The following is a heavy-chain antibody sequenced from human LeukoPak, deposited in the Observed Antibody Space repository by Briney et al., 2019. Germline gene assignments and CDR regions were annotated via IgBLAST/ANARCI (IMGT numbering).Heavy chain of an antibody. CDR2: ISSSVTTI. D-gene: IGHD3-10*01. Sequence: GGSLRLSCAASGLIFSTYEMNWLRQAPGKGLEWISYISSSVTTIYYADSVKGRFTISRDNAKNSLYLQMNSLSAEDTAVYYCARGKNYGYDYWGQGALVTVSS. CDR3: ARGKNYGYDY. J-gene: IGHJ4*02. CDR1: GLIFSTYE. V-gene: IGHV3-48*03.